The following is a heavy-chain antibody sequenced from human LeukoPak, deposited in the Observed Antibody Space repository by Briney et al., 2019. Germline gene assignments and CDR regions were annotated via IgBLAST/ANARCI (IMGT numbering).Heavy chain of an antibody. J-gene: IGHJ4*02. D-gene: IGHD6-6*01. V-gene: IGHV3-74*01. CDR1: GFALSSYW. Sequence: GGSLRLSCAASGFALSSYWMHWVRQAPGKWLVWVSDINSDGSTTRYADSVKGRFTISRDNAKNTLYLEMNSLRAEDKAVSYCATRDYTSSKYWGQGTLVTVSS. CDR3: ATRDYTSSKY. CDR2: INSDGSTT.